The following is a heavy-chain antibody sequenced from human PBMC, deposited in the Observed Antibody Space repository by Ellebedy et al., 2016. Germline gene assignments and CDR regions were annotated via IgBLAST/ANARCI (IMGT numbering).Heavy chain of an antibody. CDR1: GFIFGDSA. CDR2: IRTKAHGGTT. V-gene: IGHV3-49*03. CDR3: TRVSFDYVWGSYRLDYIDH. J-gene: IGHJ4*02. Sequence: GESLKISXTTSGFIFGDSAVSWFRQAPGNGLEWVGFIRTKAHGGTTDYAPSVKGRVVLSRDDSTGTASLKLNSLKTEDTGVYFCTRVSFDYVWGSYRLDYIDHWGQGTLVTVSS. D-gene: IGHD3-16*01.